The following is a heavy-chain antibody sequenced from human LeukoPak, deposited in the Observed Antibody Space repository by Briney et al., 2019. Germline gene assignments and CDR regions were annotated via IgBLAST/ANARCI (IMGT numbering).Heavy chain of an antibody. V-gene: IGHV4-61*02. D-gene: IGHD3-10*01. CDR3: ARLTGINAFDI. Sequence: SQTLSLTCTVSGGSISSGSYYWSWIRQPAGKGLEWIGRIYTSGSTNYNPSLKSRVTISVDTSKNQFSLKLSSVTAADTAVYYCARLTGINAFDIWGQGTMVTVSS. CDR2: IYTSGST. J-gene: IGHJ3*02. CDR1: GGSISSGSYY.